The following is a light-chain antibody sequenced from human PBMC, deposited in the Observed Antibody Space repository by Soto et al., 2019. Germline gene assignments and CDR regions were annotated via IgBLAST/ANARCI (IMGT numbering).Light chain of an antibody. CDR3: MQALQSLSTFGQGQTPYT. Sequence: RASGVPDRFSGSGSDTDFTLKISRVEAEDVGVYYCMQALQSLSTFGQGQTPYTFGQGTKLEIK. V-gene: IGKV2-28*01. J-gene: IGKJ2*01.